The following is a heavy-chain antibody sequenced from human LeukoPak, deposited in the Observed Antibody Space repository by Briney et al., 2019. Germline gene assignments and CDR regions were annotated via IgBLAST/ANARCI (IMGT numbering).Heavy chain of an antibody. J-gene: IGHJ6*02. D-gene: IGHD6-19*01. CDR1: GYSFTSYG. CDR2: ISAYNGNT. V-gene: IGHV1-18*01. Sequence: ASVKVSCKASGYSFTSYGISGVRQAPGQGLEWMGWISAYNGNTNYAQKLQGRVTMTTDTSTSTAYMELRSLRFDDTAVYYCARSSSGWYDYYGMDVWGQGTKVTVPS. CDR3: ARSSSGWYDYYGMDV.